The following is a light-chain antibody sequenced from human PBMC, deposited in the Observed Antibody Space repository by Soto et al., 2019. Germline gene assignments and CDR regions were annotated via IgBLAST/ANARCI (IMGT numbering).Light chain of an antibody. CDR3: QQYSHLIT. Sequence: DIQMTQSPSSLSASIGNRVTITCRASQSISSYLNWYQQKPGKAPKLLIYAASSLQSGVPSRFSGSGSGTDFTLTISSLQPEDIATYYCQQYSHLITFGQGTRLEI. CDR2: AAS. J-gene: IGKJ5*01. CDR1: QSISSY. V-gene: IGKV1-39*01.